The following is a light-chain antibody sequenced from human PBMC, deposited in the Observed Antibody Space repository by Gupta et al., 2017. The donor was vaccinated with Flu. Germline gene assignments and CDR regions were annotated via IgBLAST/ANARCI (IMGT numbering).Light chain of an antibody. V-gene: IGKV2-30*01. J-gene: IGKJ1*01. CDR3: RQGEQWPWA. CDR1: QSLVYSDGKTG. CDR2: RGS. Sequence: VALGKTASISCRSSQSLVYSDGKTGVNWVQQRPGKSPRRLIYRGSHRDAGVPDRFSGSGSGTDFTLKSSRVEAEDVGVYCCRQGEQWPWAFGQGTKVEIK.